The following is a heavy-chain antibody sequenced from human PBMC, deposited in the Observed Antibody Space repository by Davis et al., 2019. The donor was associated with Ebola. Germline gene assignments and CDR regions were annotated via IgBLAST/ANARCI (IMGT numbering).Heavy chain of an antibody. V-gene: IGHV4-34*01. CDR2: INHSGST. Sequence: MPSETLSLTCAVYGGSFSGYYWSWIRQPPGKGLEWIGEINHSGSTNYNPSLKSRVTISVDKSKNQFSLKLSSVTAADTAVYYCARDFGHIAGDNWFDPWGQGTLVTVSS. D-gene: IGHD6-13*01. J-gene: IGHJ5*02. CDR1: GGSFSGYY. CDR3: ARDFGHIAGDNWFDP.